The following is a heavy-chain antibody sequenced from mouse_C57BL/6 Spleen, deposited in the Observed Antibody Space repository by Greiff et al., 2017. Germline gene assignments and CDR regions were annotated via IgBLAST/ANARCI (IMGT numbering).Heavy chain of an antibody. CDR1: GYTFTSYG. CDR3: ATTPLNYEDAMDY. D-gene: IGHD2-1*01. CDR2: IYPRSGNP. Sequence: VQGVESGAELARPGASVKLSCKASGYTFTSYGISWVKQRTGQGLEWIGEIYPRSGNPYYNEKFKGKATLTADKSSSTAYMELRSLTYEDSAFYFSATTPLNYEDAMDYWGQGTSVTVSS. J-gene: IGHJ4*01. V-gene: IGHV1-81*01.